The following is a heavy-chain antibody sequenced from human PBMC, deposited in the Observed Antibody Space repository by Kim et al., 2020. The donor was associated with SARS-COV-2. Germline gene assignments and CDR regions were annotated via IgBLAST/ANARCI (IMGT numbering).Heavy chain of an antibody. Sequence: SETLSLTCAVYGGSFSGYYWSWIRQPPGKGLEWIGEINHSGSTNYNPSLKSRVTISVDTSKNQFSLKLSSVTAADTAVYYCARAIFGVVTMRGRWFDPWGQGTLVTVSS. V-gene: IGHV4-34*01. J-gene: IGHJ5*02. CDR2: INHSGST. CDR3: ARAIFGVVTMRGRWFDP. D-gene: IGHD3-3*01. CDR1: GGSFSGYY.